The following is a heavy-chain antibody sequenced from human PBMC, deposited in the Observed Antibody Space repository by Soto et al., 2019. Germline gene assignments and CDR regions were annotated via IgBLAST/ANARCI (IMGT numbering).Heavy chain of an antibody. Sequence: PSETLSLTCTVSGGSISSGGYYWSWIRQHPGKGLEWIGYIYYSGSTYYNPSLKSRVTISVDTSKNQFSLKLSSVTAADTAVYYCARDACSGGSCYSRWFDPWGQGTLVTVSS. J-gene: IGHJ5*02. V-gene: IGHV4-31*03. CDR3: ARDACSGGSCYSRWFDP. D-gene: IGHD2-15*01. CDR1: GGSISSGGYY. CDR2: IYYSGST.